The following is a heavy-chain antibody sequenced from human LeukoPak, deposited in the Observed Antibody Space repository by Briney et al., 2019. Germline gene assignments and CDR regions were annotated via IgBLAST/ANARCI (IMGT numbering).Heavy chain of an antibody. Sequence: SETLSLTCTVSGGSISSGYYWGWIRQPPGKGLEWIGSIYHSGSTYYNPSLKSRVTISVDTSKNQFSLKLSSVTAADTAVYYCARESVGATETLSYYYYGMDVWGQGTTVTVSS. CDR3: ARESVGATETLSYYYYGMDV. D-gene: IGHD1-26*01. CDR1: GGSISSGYY. CDR2: IYHSGST. J-gene: IGHJ6*02. V-gene: IGHV4-38-2*02.